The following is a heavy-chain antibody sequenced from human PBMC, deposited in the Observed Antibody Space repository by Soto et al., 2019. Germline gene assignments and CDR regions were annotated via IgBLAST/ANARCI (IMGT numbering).Heavy chain of an antibody. J-gene: IGHJ4*01. D-gene: IGHD3-10*01. CDR3: ATTGNFGSGTSFRVDY. CDR2: INPNSGGT. CDR1: GYTFTGYY. V-gene: IGHV1-2*02. Sequence: ASVKVSCKASGYTFTGYYVHWVRQAPGQGLEWMGWINPNSGGTIYSQKFQGRVTMTRDTSISTAYMELSSLRFDDTAVYYCATTGNFGSGTSFRVDYWGRGTLVPVSS.